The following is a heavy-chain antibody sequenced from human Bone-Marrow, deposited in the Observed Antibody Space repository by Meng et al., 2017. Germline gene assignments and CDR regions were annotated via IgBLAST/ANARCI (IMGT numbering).Heavy chain of an antibody. CDR2: IIPIFGTA. V-gene: IGHV1-69*06. CDR3: ARDIRLGELSSYLDY. D-gene: IGHD3-16*02. CDR1: GGTFSSYA. Sequence: SVNVSCKASGGTFSSYAISWVRQAPGQGLEWMGGIIPIFGTANYEQKFQGRVTITADNSTSTAYMELSSLRSEDTAVYYCARDIRLGELSSYLDYWGQGTLVTVYS. J-gene: IGHJ4*02.